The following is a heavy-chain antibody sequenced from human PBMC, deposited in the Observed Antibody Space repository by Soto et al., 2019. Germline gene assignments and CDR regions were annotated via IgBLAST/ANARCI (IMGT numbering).Heavy chain of an antibody. Sequence: ASVKVSCKASGYTFTSYGISWVRQAPGQGLEWMGWISAYNGNTNYAQKLQGRVTMTTDTSTSTAYMELRSLRSDDTAVYYCARGPTAYCSGGSGYPDLYYYYGMDVWGQGTTVTVSS. CDR2: ISAYNGNT. CDR1: GYTFTSYG. V-gene: IGHV1-18*01. CDR3: ARGPTAYCSGGSGYPDLYYYYGMDV. J-gene: IGHJ6*02. D-gene: IGHD2-15*01.